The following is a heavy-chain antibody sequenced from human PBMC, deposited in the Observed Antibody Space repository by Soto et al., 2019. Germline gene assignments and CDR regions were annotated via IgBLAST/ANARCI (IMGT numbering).Heavy chain of an antibody. V-gene: IGHV4-31*03. D-gene: IGHD1-26*01. Sequence: QVQLQESGPGLVKPSQTLSLTCTVSGGSISSGGYYWSWIRQHPGKGLEWIGYIYYSGSTYSNPSLKSRVTITVDASKNQFSLKLSSVTAAATDVYYCARGWELRNFDYWGRGTLVTVSS. CDR1: GGSISSGGYY. J-gene: IGHJ4*02. CDR2: IYYSGST. CDR3: ARGWELRNFDY.